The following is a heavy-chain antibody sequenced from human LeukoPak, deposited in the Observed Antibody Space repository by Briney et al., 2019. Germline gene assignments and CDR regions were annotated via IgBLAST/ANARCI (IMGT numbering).Heavy chain of an antibody. CDR1: AYTFTCCR. CDR3: TREHCSGGNCPPFDY. J-gene: IGHJ4*02. D-gene: IGHD2-15*01. Sequence: ASVKVSCKPSAYTFTCCRISWVRQAPGQGLEWMGWIGAYNGDTNYAQKFQGRVTMTTDTSTSTAYMDLRSLRSDDTAVYYCTREHCSGGNCPPFDYWGQGTLVTVSS. V-gene: IGHV1-18*04. CDR2: IGAYNGDT.